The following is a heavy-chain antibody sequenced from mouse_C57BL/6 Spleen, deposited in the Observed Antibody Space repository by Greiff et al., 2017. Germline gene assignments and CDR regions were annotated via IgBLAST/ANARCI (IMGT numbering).Heavy chain of an antibody. V-gene: IGHV10-1*01. Sequence: EVQVVESGGGLVQPKGSLKLSCAASGFSFNTYALNWVRQAPGKGLEWVARIRSKSNNYATYYADSVKDRFTISSDDSESMLYMQMNNLKTEDTAMYYCVRHFTVVAYYYAMDYWGKGTSVTVSS. CDR1: GFSFNTYA. J-gene: IGHJ4*01. CDR2: IRSKSNNYAT. D-gene: IGHD1-1*01. CDR3: VRHFTVVAYYYAMDY.